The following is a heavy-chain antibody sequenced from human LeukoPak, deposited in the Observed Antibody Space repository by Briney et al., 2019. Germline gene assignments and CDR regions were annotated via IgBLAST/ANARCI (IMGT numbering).Heavy chain of an antibody. CDR1: GFNSEDHA. Sequence: GGSLRLSCVVSGFNSEDHAMHWVRQVPGKGLVWVSHINSDGSWTSYADSVKGRFTISKDNAKNTVYLQMNSLRAEDTAVYYCVSFYETYWGRGTLVTVSS. J-gene: IGHJ4*02. V-gene: IGHV3-74*01. CDR2: INSDGSWT. CDR3: VSFYETY. D-gene: IGHD2/OR15-2a*01.